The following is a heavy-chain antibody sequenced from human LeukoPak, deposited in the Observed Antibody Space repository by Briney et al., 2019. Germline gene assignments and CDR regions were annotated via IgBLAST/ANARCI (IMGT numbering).Heavy chain of an antibody. Sequence: ASVKVSCTASGYTFTGYYMHWVRQAPGQGLEWMGWINPNSGGTNYAQKFQGRVTMTRDTSISTAYMELSRLRSDDTAVYYCARVYCSSTSCYWDYWGQGTLVTVSS. J-gene: IGHJ4*02. CDR1: GYTFTGYY. V-gene: IGHV1-2*02. D-gene: IGHD2-2*01. CDR3: ARVYCSSTSCYWDY. CDR2: INPNSGGT.